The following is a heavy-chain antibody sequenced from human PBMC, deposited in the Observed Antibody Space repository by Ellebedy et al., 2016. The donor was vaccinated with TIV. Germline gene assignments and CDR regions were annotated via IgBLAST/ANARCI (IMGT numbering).Heavy chain of an antibody. CDR2: ISAYNGNT. D-gene: IGHD1-26*01. J-gene: IGHJ6*02. Sequence: ASVKVSCKASGYTFTGYYMHWVRQAPGQGLEWMGWISAYNGNTNYAQKLQGRVTMTTDTSTSTAYMELRSLRSDDTAVYYCARARQWELPNYYYYYGMDVWGQGTTVTVSS. CDR3: ARARQWELPNYYYYYGMDV. CDR1: GYTFTGYY. V-gene: IGHV1-18*04.